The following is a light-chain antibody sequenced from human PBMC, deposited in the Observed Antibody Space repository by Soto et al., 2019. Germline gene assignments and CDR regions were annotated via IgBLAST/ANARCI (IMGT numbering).Light chain of an antibody. Sequence: QSVLAQPASVSGSPGQSITFSCTGTSSDIGVYNYVSWYQQHPGKAPKLMIYEVNGRPSGVSNRFSGSKSGNTASLTISGLQAEDEAAYYCSSYTTSNTYVFGTGTKVTVL. CDR2: EVN. CDR3: SSYTTSNTYV. J-gene: IGLJ1*01. CDR1: SSDIGVYNY. V-gene: IGLV2-14*01.